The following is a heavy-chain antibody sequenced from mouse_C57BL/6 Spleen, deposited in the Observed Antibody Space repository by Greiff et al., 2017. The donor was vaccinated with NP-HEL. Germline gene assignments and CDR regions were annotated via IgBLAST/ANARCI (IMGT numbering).Heavy chain of an antibody. CDR2: INPNNGGT. Sequence: VQLQQSGPELVKPGASVKISCKASGYTFTDYYMNWVKQSHGKSLEWIGDINPNNGGTSYNQKFKGKATLTVDKSSSTAYMELRSLTSEDSAVYYCAREGDDYDYWGQGTTLTVSS. J-gene: IGHJ2*01. D-gene: IGHD2-4*01. CDR3: AREGDDYDY. V-gene: IGHV1-26*01. CDR1: GYTFTDYY.